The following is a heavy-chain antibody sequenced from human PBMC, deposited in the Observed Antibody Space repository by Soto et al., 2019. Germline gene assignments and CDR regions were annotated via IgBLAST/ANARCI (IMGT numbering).Heavy chain of an antibody. D-gene: IGHD2-15*01. V-gene: IGHV3-23*01. Sequence: LESGGGPVQPGGSLRLSSEAFGFMFSGYVMNWVRQAPGKGLEWVAAITGSGADTDYADSVKGRFIISRDNSRNTVSLQMNSLRVEDTAVYYCAREDGGAPLDYWGQGTLVTVSS. CDR3: AREDGGAPLDY. J-gene: IGHJ4*02. CDR1: GFMFSGYV. CDR2: ITGSGADT.